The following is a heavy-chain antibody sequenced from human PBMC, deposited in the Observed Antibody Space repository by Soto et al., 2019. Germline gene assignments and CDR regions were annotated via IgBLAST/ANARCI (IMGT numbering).Heavy chain of an antibody. CDR1: GGSISGGGDY. D-gene: IGHD3-22*01. V-gene: IGHV4-31*03. Sequence: QVQLQESGPGLVKPSQTLSLTCTVSGGSISGGGDYWSWILHLPGKGPEWIGYIYSSGSNYYNPALKSRVTLSVDKSKNQFSLKLSSVTAADTAVYYCARVMKYYYDSSGYLHYDCWGQGTLVTVSA. CDR3: ARVMKYYYDSSGYLHYDC. CDR2: IYSSGSN. J-gene: IGHJ4*02.